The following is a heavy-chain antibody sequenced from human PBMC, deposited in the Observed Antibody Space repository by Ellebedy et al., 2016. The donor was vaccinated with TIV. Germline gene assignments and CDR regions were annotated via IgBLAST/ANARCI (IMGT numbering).Heavy chain of an antibody. J-gene: IGHJ4*02. D-gene: IGHD5-12*01. V-gene: IGHV3-30*01. CDR3: ARARGLRSTIDY. CDR2: ISYDGSNK. CDR1: GFTFSGSA. Sequence: PGGSLRLSCAASGFTFSGSAMHWVRQAPGKGLEWVAVISYDGSNKYYADSVKGRFTISRDNSKNTLYLQKNSLRAEDTAVYYCARARGLRSTIDYWGQGTLVTVSS.